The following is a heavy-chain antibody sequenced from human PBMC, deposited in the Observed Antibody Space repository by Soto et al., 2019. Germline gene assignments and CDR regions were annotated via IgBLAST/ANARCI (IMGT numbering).Heavy chain of an antibody. D-gene: IGHD2-15*01. J-gene: IGHJ6*02. CDR1: GFTFSSYG. CDR2: ISYDGSNK. CDR3: AKDPTPRAPRMGGMDV. V-gene: IGHV3-30*18. Sequence: QVQLVESGGGVVQPGRSLRLSCAASGFTFSSYGMHWVRQAPGKGLEWVAVISYDGSNKYYADSVKGRFTISRDNSKNTLYLQMNSLRAGDTAVYYCAKDPTPRAPRMGGMDVWGQGTTVTVSS.